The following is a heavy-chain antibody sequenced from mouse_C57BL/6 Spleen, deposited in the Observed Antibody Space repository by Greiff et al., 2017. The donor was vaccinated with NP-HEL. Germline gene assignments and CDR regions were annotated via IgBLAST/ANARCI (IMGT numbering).Heavy chain of an antibody. Sequence: VQLQQPGAELVKPGASVKLSCKASGYTFTSYWMQWVKQRPGQGLEWIGEIDPSDSYTNYNQKFKGKATLTVDTSSSTAYMQLSSLTSEDSAVYYCARGDTTVVNYWGQGTTLTVSS. D-gene: IGHD1-1*01. J-gene: IGHJ2*01. CDR2: IDPSDSYT. CDR3: ARGDTTVVNY. CDR1: GYTFTSYW. V-gene: IGHV1-50*01.